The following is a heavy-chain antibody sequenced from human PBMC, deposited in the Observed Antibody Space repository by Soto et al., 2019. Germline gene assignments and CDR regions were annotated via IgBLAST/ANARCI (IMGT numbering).Heavy chain of an antibody. CDR3: AKTLWFGEKVFDI. Sequence: EVQLLQSGGGSVQPGESLRLSCAASGFTFSSYAMSWVRQAPGKGLEWVSDISGSGATKYYADSVKGRFTISRDSSKNTLFLQMNSLRAEDTAVYYCAKTLWFGEKVFDIWGQGTMVTVSS. J-gene: IGHJ3*02. CDR2: ISGSGATK. V-gene: IGHV3-23*01. CDR1: GFTFSSYA. D-gene: IGHD3-10*01.